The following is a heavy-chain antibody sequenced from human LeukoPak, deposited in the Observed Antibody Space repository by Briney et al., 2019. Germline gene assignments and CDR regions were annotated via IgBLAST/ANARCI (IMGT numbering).Heavy chain of an antibody. CDR3: ARGSDFWSGYYPPRPHYYYYMDV. J-gene: IGHJ6*03. Sequence: SETLSLTCTVSGYSISSGYYWGWIRQPPGKGLEWIGSIYHSGSTYYNPSLKSRVTISVDTSKNQFSLKLSSVTAADTAVYYCARGSDFWSGYYPPRPHYYYYMDVWGKGTTVTVSS. V-gene: IGHV4-38-2*02. CDR1: GYSISSGYY. D-gene: IGHD3-3*01. CDR2: IYHSGST.